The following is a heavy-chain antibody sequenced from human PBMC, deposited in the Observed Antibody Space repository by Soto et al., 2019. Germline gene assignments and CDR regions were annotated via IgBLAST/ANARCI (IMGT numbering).Heavy chain of an antibody. CDR2: ISAGGST. V-gene: IGHV3-23*01. Sequence: EVQLLDSGEGLVQPGGSLSLSCAASGFTFSSSAMSWVRQAPGKGREWVSSISAGGSTYYADSVKDRFTISRDNSKNTLYVQMNSLRAEDTAVYYCAKDGCGANCYSNFDYWGQGTLVTVSS. CDR3: AKDGCGANCYSNFDY. D-gene: IGHD2-21*02. CDR1: GFTFSSSA. J-gene: IGHJ4*02.